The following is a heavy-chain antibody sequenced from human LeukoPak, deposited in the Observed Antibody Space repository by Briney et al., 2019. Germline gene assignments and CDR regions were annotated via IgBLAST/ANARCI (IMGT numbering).Heavy chain of an antibody. V-gene: IGHV4-31*11. CDR2: IYYSGST. Sequence: SETLSLTCAVYGGSFSGYYWSWIRQHPGKGLEWIGYIYYSGSTYYNPSLKSRVTISIDTSKNQFSLKLSSVTAADTAVYYCARGGSGSYYYFDYWGQGTLVTVSS. D-gene: IGHD1-26*01. CDR3: ARGGSGSYYYFDY. CDR1: GGSFSGYY. J-gene: IGHJ4*02.